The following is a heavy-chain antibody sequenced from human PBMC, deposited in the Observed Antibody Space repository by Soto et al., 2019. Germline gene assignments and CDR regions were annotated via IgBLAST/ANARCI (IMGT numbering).Heavy chain of an antibody. CDR1: GFSFTTHS. D-gene: IGHD6-19*01. CDR2: ISYDGTNK. J-gene: IGHJ4*02. V-gene: IGHV3-30*03. CDR3: AAYTSGALFDS. Sequence: PGGSLRLSCAASGFSFTTHSIHWVRQAPGKGLEWVALISYDGTNKYYGDSVKGRFTISRDNSLNTLYLQMNSLRPEDTAVYYCAAYTSGALFDSWGQGTLVTVSS.